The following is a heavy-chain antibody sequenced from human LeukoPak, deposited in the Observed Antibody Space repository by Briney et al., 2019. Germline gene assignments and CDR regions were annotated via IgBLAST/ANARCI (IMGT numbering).Heavy chain of an antibody. Sequence: GGSLRLSCAASGFIFSNYAMYWVRQAPGKRLKWVSAISGRSGSTYYADSVKGRFTISRDSSKNTLYLQMNSLRADDTAVYYCAKWGDYDVLTGYYVSDFWGQGTLVTVSS. V-gene: IGHV3-23*01. CDR1: GFIFSNYA. CDR2: ISGRSGST. J-gene: IGHJ4*02. D-gene: IGHD3-9*01. CDR3: AKWGDYDVLTGYYVSDF.